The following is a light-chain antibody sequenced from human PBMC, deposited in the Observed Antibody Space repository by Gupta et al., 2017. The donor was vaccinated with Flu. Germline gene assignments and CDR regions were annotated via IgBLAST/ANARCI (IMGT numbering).Light chain of an antibody. Sequence: VGDRVTITCRASQSIDIWLAWYQQKPGKVPKRLIYKASTLEIGVPSRFSGSGSGTEFTLTINSLQPDDSATYYCQRYDSLWTFGQGTRVEVK. V-gene: IGKV1-5*03. CDR2: KAS. CDR3: QRYDSLWT. CDR1: QSIDIW. J-gene: IGKJ1*01.